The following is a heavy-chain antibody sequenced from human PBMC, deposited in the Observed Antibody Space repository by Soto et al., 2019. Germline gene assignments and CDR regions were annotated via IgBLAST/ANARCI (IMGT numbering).Heavy chain of an antibody. V-gene: IGHV2-5*01. CDR3: AHRLIPGSSFDY. J-gene: IGHJ4*02. CDR1: GFSLSTSGVG. Sequence: SGPTLVNPTQTLTLTCTFSGFSLSTSGVGVGWIRQPPGKALEWLALIYWNDDKRYSPSLKSRLTITKDTSKNQVVLTMTNMDPVDTATYDCAHRLIPGSSFDYWGQGTLVTVSS. CDR2: IYWNDDK.